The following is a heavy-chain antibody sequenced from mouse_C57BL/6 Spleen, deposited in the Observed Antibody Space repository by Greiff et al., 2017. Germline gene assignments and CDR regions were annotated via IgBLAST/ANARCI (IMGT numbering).Heavy chain of an antibody. D-gene: IGHD1-1*01. CDR1: GYTFTNYW. J-gene: IGHJ1*03. CDR3: AQSKTVDWYFDV. Sequence: QVQLQQPGAELVKPGASVKLSCKASGYTFTNYWMHWVKQRPGQGLEWIGMIHPNSGRTNYNETFKSKATLTVDKSSSTAYMQLSSLTSEDSAFYYCAQSKTVDWYFDVWGKGTTVTVSS. V-gene: IGHV1-64*01. CDR2: IHPNSGRT.